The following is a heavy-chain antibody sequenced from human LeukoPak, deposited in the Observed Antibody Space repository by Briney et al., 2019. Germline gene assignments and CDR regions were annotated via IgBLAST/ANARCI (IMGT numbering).Heavy chain of an antibody. Sequence: SETLSLTCAVYGGSFSGYYWSWIRQPPGKGLEWIGEINHSGSTNYNPSLKSRVTISVDKSKNQFSLKLSSVTAADTAVYYCARANVWLAHDYWGQGTLVTVSS. CDR3: ARANVWLAHDY. J-gene: IGHJ4*02. CDR2: INHSGST. V-gene: IGHV4-34*01. CDR1: GGSFSGYY. D-gene: IGHD6-19*01.